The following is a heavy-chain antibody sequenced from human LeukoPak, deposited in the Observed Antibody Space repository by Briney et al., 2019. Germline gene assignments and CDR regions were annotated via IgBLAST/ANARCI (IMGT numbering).Heavy chain of an antibody. CDR1: GYTFTGYY. J-gene: IGHJ3*02. Sequence: ASVKVSCKASGYTFTGYYMHWVRQAPGQGLEWMGRINPNSGGTNYAQKFQGRVTMTRDTSINTAYMELSRLRSDDTAVYYCARSGYCSGGSCRDAFDIWGQGTMVTVSS. CDR2: INPNSGGT. V-gene: IGHV1-2*06. D-gene: IGHD2-15*01. CDR3: ARSGYCSGGSCRDAFDI.